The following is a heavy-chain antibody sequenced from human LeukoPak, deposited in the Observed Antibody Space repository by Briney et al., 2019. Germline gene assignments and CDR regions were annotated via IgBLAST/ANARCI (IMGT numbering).Heavy chain of an antibody. V-gene: IGHV3-7*01. CDR2: IKQDGSEK. J-gene: IGHJ4*02. D-gene: IGHD5-12*01. CDR3: ARLIMVATFDY. Sequence: GGYLRLYCAASGFTFSSYWMSWVRQAPGKGLEWVANIKQDGSEKYYVDSVKGRFTISRDNAKNSLYLQMNSLRAEDTAVYYCARLIMVATFDYWGQGTLVTVSS. CDR1: GFTFSSYW.